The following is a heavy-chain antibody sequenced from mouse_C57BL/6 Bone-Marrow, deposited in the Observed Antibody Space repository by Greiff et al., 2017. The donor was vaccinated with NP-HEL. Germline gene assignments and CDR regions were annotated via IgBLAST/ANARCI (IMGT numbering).Heavy chain of an antibody. Sequence: VQLQQPGAELVMPGASVKLSCKASGYTFTSYWMHWVKQRPGQGLEWIGEIDPSDSYTNYNQKFKGKSTLTVDKSSSTAYMQLSSLTSEDSTVYYCATSWYFDVWGTGTTVTVSS. J-gene: IGHJ1*03. CDR2: IDPSDSYT. CDR3: ATSWYFDV. CDR1: GYTFTSYW. V-gene: IGHV1-69*01.